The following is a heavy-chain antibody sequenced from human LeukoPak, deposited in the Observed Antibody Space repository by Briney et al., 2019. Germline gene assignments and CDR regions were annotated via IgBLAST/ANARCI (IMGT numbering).Heavy chain of an antibody. V-gene: IGHV1-2*02. J-gene: IGHJ3*02. Sequence: ASVKVSCKASGYTFTGYYMHWVRQAPGQGLEWMGWINPNSGGTNYAQKFQGRVTMTRDTSISTAYRELSRLRSDDTAGYYCTRVPSNGDFDDAFDIWGQGTMVTVSS. CDR1: GYTFTGYY. CDR2: INPNSGGT. CDR3: TRVPSNGDFDDAFDI. D-gene: IGHD3-3*01.